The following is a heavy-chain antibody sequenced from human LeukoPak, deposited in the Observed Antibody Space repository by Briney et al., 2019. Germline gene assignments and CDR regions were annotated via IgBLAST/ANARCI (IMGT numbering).Heavy chain of an antibody. CDR2: IYYSGST. V-gene: IGHV4-59*01. Sequence: PSETLSLTCTVSGGSISSYYWSWIRQPPGKGLEWIGYIYYSGSTNYNPSLKSRVTISVDTSKNQFSLKLSSVTAADTAVYYCAGGNGYYDFFDYWGQGTPVTVSS. CDR3: AGGNGYYDFFDY. D-gene: IGHD3-3*01. J-gene: IGHJ4*02. CDR1: GGSISSYY.